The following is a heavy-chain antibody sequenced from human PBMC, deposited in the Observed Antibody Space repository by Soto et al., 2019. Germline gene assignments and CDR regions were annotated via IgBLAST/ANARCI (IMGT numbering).Heavy chain of an antibody. J-gene: IGHJ6*02. CDR2: IYYSGST. CDR3: ARDLSRRGTYDSHSYGLDV. D-gene: IGHD1-7*01. CDR1: GGSIGTYY. V-gene: IGHV4-59*01. Sequence: PSETLSLTCTVSGGSIGTYYWSWIRQPPGKGLEWIGYIYYSGSTNYNPSLKSRVTISVDTSKNQFSLKLSSVTAADTAVYYCARDLSRRGTYDSHSYGLDVWGLGSRSPSP.